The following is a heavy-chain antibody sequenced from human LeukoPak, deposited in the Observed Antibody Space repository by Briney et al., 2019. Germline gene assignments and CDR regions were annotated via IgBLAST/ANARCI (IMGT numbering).Heavy chain of an antibody. V-gene: IGHV4-4*09. D-gene: IGHD3-10*01. Sequence: SETLSLTCTVSGGSISSYYWSWIRQPPGKGLEWIGYIYTSGSTNYNPSLKSRVTISVDTSKNQFSLKLSSVTAADTAVYYCARHYSWVSPDNYFDYWGQGTLVTVSS. CDR3: ARHYSWVSPDNYFDY. CDR1: GGSISSYY. J-gene: IGHJ4*02. CDR2: IYTSGST.